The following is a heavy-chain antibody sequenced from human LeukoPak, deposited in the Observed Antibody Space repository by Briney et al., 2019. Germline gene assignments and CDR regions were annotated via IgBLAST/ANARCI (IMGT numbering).Heavy chain of an antibody. CDR1: GGSISSYY. V-gene: IGHV4-59*12. J-gene: IGHJ6*02. Sequence: SETLSLTCTVSGGSISSYYWSWIRQPPGKGLEWIGYIYYSGSTNYNPSLKSRVTISVDTSTKQFALKLNSVTAADTAVYFCTRSGLTGMRKYPRPDYYYYGMDVWGQGTAVTVSS. D-gene: IGHD2-2*01. CDR2: IYYSGST. CDR3: TRSGLTGMRKYPRPDYYYYGMDV.